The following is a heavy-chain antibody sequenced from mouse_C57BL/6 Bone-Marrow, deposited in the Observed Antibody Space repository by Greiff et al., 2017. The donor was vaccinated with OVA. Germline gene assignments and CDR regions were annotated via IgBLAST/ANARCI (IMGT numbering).Heavy chain of an antibody. CDR2: IYPGNSDT. J-gene: IGHJ1*03. V-gene: IGHV1-5*01. CDR1: GYTFTSYW. D-gene: IGHD1-1*01. CDR3: TRDPITTVVPHWYFDV. Sequence: VQLQQSGTVLARPGASVKMSCKTSGYTFTSYWMHWVKQRPGQGLEWIGAIYPGNSDTSYNQKFKGKAKLTAVTSASTAYMELSSLTNEDSAVYYCTRDPITTVVPHWYFDVWGTGTTVTVSS.